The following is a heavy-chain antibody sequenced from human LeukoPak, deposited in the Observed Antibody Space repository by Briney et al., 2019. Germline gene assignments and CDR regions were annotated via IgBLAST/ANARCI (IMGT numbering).Heavy chain of an antibody. D-gene: IGHD6-6*01. CDR3: ASGHSSSYYFDY. V-gene: IGHV1-69*05. CDR1: GGTFSSYA. Sequence: SVKVSCKASGGTFSSYAISWVRQAPGQGLEWMGGIIPIFGTANYAQKFQGRVTITTDESTSTAYMELSSLRSEDTAVYYCASGHSSSYYFDYWGQGTLVTVSS. CDR2: IIPIFGTA. J-gene: IGHJ4*02.